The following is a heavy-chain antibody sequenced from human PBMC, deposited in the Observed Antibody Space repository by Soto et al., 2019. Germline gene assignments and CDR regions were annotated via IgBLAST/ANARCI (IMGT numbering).Heavy chain of an antibody. CDR1: GGTFSSYT. V-gene: IGHV1-69*12. CDR2: FITIFGRA. J-gene: IGHJ2*01. Sequence: QVQLVQSGAEVKKPGSSVTVSCKASGGTFSSYTISWVRQAPGQGLEWMGGFITIFGRANYAQKFQGRVTITADESTSTAYMELSSVRSEDTAVYYCARGNHRWLQLWYFDLWGRGTLVTVSS. D-gene: IGHD5-12*01. CDR3: ARGNHRWLQLWYFDL.